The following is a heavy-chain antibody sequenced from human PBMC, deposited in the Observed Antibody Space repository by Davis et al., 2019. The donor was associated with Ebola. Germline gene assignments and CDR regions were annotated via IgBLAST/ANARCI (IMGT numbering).Heavy chain of an antibody. Sequence: ASVKVSCKASGYTFTTYEINWVRQAPGHGLEWMGIINPSGGSTSYAQKFQGRVTMTTDTSTSTAYMELRSLRSDDTAVYYCAREDYKYYYDSSGYQTGRWFDPWGQGTLVTVSS. CDR1: GYTFTTYE. V-gene: IGHV1-46*01. CDR2: INPSGGST. J-gene: IGHJ5*02. CDR3: AREDYKYYYDSSGYQTGRWFDP. D-gene: IGHD3-22*01.